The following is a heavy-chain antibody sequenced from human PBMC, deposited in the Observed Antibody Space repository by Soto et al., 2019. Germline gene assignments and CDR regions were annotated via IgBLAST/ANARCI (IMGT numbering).Heavy chain of an antibody. CDR1: GYSFNTYW. D-gene: IGHD5-18*01. V-gene: IGHV5-51*01. CDR2: IYPDDSDT. CDR3: ARQGKYNYGSNDY. J-gene: IGHJ4*02. Sequence: ESLQISCKGSGYSFNTYWIGWVRQMPGKGLEWMGIIYPDDSDTKYSPSFQGQVTISGDKSISTAYLQWSSLKASDTAMYYCARQGKYNYGSNDYWGQGTLVTVSS.